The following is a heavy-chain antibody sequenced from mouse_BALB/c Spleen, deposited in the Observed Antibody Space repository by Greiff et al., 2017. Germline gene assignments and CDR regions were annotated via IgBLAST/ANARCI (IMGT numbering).Heavy chain of an antibody. CDR1: GFTFSSFG. CDR3: ARPTMITAWFAY. V-gene: IGHV5-17*02. J-gene: IGHJ3*01. D-gene: IGHD2-4*01. CDR2: ISSGSSTI. Sequence: EVKLMESGGGLVQPGGSRKLSCAASGFTFSSFGMHWVRQAPEKGLEWVAYISSGSSTIYYADTVKGRFTISRDNPKNTLFLQMTSLRSEDTAMYYCARPTMITAWFAYWGQGTLVTVSA.